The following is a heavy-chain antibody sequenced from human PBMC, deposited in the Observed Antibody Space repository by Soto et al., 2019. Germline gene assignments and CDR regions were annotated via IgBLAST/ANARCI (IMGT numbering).Heavy chain of an antibody. D-gene: IGHD1-26*01. V-gene: IGHV3-33*01. Sequence: VQLVESGGVVVQPGRSLRLSCAASGFTFSTYGMYLVRQAPGKGLERVAVIWYDASNKYYADSVKGRFTISRDNSENTLYLQMNSLRAEDTAVYYCARGRVDGGELDLWGQGHLVTVYS. J-gene: IGHJ4*02. CDR1: GFTFSTYG. CDR2: IWYDASNK. CDR3: ARGRVDGGELDL.